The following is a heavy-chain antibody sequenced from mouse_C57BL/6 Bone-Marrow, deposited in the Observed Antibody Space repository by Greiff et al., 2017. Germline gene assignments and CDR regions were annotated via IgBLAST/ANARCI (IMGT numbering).Heavy chain of an antibody. CDR3: ARKWDSFYYYAMDY. CDR1: GYSITSGYY. J-gene: IGHJ4*01. V-gene: IGHV3-6*01. CDR2: ISYDGSN. D-gene: IGHD1-3*01. Sequence: EVKLQESGPGLVKPSQSLSLTCSVTGYSITSGYYWNWIRQFPGNKLEWMGYISYDGSNKYNPSLKNRVSITRDTSNNQFCLKLKSVTTEDTSTYYCARKWDSFYYYAMDYWGQGTSVTVSS.